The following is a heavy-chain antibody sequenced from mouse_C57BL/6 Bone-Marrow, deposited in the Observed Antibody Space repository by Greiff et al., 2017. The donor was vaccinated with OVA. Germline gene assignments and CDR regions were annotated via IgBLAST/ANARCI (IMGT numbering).Heavy chain of an antibody. Sequence: QVQLQQPGAELVRPGSSVKLSCKASGYTFTSYWMDWVKQRPGQGLEWIGNIYPYDSETNYNQKFKDKATLTVDKSTSTAYMQLSSLTSEDSAVYYCARESTVVNYFDYWGQGTTLTVSS. CDR1: GYTFTSYW. CDR2: IYPYDSET. V-gene: IGHV1-61*01. D-gene: IGHD1-1*01. CDR3: ARESTVVNYFDY. J-gene: IGHJ2*01.